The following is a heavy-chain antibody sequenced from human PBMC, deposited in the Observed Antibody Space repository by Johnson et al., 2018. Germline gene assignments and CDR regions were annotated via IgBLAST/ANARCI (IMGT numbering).Heavy chain of an antibody. V-gene: IGHV3-30-3*01. Sequence: VQLVESGGGVVQPGRSLRLACTASGFTFSSYTIQWVRQAPGKGLEWVALLSYDVSNTYYADPVKGRFTTSRDNSKSTLYLQMNSLRAEDTAVYYCARASGTNYSPNYYYYYRDVWGKGTTVTVSS. CDR3: ARASGTNYSPNYYYYYRDV. D-gene: IGHD1-26*01. CDR2: LSYDVSNT. CDR1: GFTFSSYT. J-gene: IGHJ6*03.